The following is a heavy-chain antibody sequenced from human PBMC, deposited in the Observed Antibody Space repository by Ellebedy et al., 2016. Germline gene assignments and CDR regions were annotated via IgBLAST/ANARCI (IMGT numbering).Heavy chain of an antibody. D-gene: IGHD1-26*01. CDR2: IDTYDNT. V-gene: IGHV3-53*01. CDR1: GFTVGRNY. J-gene: IGHJ4*02. Sequence: GESLKISXAASGFTVGRNYMSWIRQAPGKGLEWVSLIDTYDNTYYADSVKGRFSISRDNPKNTLYLQMISLKAEDTAVYYCARVWTPTSGRQRALDYWGQGTLVTVSS. CDR3: ARVWTPTSGRQRALDY.